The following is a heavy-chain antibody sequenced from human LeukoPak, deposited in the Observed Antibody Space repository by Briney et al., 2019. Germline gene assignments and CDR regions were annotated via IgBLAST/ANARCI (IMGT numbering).Heavy chain of an antibody. CDR2: ISTSGAYI. J-gene: IGHJ4*02. Sequence: GGSLRLSCAASGFTLSSYAMSWVRQAPGKGLEWVSVISTSGAYIYYADSVKGRFTISRDISRNTLFLQMNSLRAEDTAIYYCASRVTTVTTWAFDYWGQGTLVTVSS. CDR3: ASRVTTVTTWAFDY. D-gene: IGHD4-17*01. V-gene: IGHV3-23*01. CDR1: GFTLSSYA.